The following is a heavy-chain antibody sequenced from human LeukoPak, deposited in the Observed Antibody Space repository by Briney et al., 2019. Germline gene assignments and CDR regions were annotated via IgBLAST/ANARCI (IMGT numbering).Heavy chain of an antibody. J-gene: IGHJ4*02. Sequence: PGGSLRLSCAASGFTVSSSYMSWVRQAPGKGLEWVSDIYSGGSGITYYADAVKGRFTISRDNSKNTLNLQMNSLRAENTAVYYCAHRKATSWAHDYWGQGTLVTVSS. V-gene: IGHV3-53*01. CDR1: GFTVSSSY. D-gene: IGHD2-2*01. CDR2: IYSGGSGIT. CDR3: AHRKATSWAHDY.